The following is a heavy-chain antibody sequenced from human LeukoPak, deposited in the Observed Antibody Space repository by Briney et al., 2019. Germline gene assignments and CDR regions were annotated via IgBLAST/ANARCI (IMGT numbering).Heavy chain of an antibody. CDR2: IDPIDSYT. CDR3: ARHGYCTNGVCYGLEYAFDI. V-gene: IGHV5-10-1*01. Sequence: GESLRISCKCSGYSFTSYWISWVRQMPGKSLEWMGRIDPIDSYTNYSPSFQGHVTISADKSITTAYLQWSSLKAPDTAMYHCARHGYCTNGVCYGLEYAFDISGQGTMVTVSS. CDR1: GYSFTSYW. J-gene: IGHJ3*02. D-gene: IGHD2-8*01.